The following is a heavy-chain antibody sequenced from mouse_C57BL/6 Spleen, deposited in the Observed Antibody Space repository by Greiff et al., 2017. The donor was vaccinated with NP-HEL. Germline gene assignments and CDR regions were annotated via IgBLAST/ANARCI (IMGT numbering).Heavy chain of an antibody. CDR1: GYSFTGYY. CDR2: INPSTGGT. D-gene: IGHD2-4*01. J-gene: IGHJ3*01. CDR3: AREGEKLRPWFAY. Sequence: EVQLQESGPELVKPGASVKISCKASGYSFTGYYMNWVKQSPEKSLEWIGEINPSTGGTTYNQKFKAKATLTVDKSSSTAYMQLKSLTSEDSAVYYCAREGEKLRPWFAYWGQGTLVTVSA. V-gene: IGHV1-42*01.